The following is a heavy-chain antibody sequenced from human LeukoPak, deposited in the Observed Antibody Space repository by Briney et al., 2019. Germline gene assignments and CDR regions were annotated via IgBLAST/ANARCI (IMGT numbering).Heavy chain of an antibody. Sequence: SVKVSCKASGGTFSSYAIGWVRQAPGQGLEWMGRIIPIFGTANYAQKFQGRVTITADKSTSTAYMELSSLRSEDTAVYYCARDSGAYDFWSGFFRMDVWGKGTTVTVSS. J-gene: IGHJ6*03. CDR3: ARDSGAYDFWSGFFRMDV. CDR1: GGTFSSYA. D-gene: IGHD3-3*01. V-gene: IGHV1-69*06. CDR2: IIPIFGTA.